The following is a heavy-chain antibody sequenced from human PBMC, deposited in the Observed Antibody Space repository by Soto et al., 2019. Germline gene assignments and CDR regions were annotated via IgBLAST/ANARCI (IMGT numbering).Heavy chain of an antibody. Sequence: GASVKVSCKASGYTFTSYGISWVRQAPGQGLEWMGWISAYNGNTNYAQKLQGRVTMTTDTSTSTAYMELRSLRSDDTAVYYCASPYYDILTGYRQTSYFDYWGQGTLVTV. CDR1: GYTFTSYG. D-gene: IGHD3-9*01. CDR3: ASPYYDILTGYRQTSYFDY. J-gene: IGHJ4*02. V-gene: IGHV1-18*01. CDR2: ISAYNGNT.